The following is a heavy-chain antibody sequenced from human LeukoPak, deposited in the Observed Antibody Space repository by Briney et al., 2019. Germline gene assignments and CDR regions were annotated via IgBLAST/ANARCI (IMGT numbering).Heavy chain of an antibody. Sequence: SVKVSCKASGGTFISYAISWVRQAPGQGLEWMGGIIPILGTASDAQKFQGRVTITADESTSTAYMELSSLRSEDTAVYYCARDLVTMPSSSQHWGQGTLVTVSS. CDR1: GGTFISYA. J-gene: IGHJ1*01. CDR3: ARDLVTMPSSSQH. V-gene: IGHV1-69*01. D-gene: IGHD3-10*01. CDR2: IIPILGTA.